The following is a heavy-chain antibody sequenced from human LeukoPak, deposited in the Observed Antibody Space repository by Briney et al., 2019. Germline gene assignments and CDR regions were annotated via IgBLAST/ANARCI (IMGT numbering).Heavy chain of an antibody. V-gene: IGHV1-46*01. J-gene: IGHJ1*01. Sequence: ASVKVSCKASGYTFTSYYMHWVRQAPGQGLEWMGIINPSGGSTSYAQKFQGRVTMTRDTSTSSVYMELSSLRSEDTAVYYCAITGVMSIVVVTAIPAYFQHWGQGTLVTVSS. CDR3: AITGVMSIVVVTAIPAYFQH. CDR2: INPSGGST. CDR1: GYTFTSYY. D-gene: IGHD2-21*02.